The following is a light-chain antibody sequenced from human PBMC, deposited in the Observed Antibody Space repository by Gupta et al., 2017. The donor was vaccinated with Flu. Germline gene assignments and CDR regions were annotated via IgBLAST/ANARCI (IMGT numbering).Light chain of an antibody. CDR2: NVD. Sequence: VNIVCTGTGSEIGGYNCVSGYQHHAVKALKLIIYNVDKWAEECPNRFSGSKSGNTASLTISGIQAEEDADYYCGADACNDNWLFGGGTKGTVL. CDR3: GADACNDNWL. J-gene: IGLJ3*02. CDR1: GSEIGGYNC. V-gene: IGLV2-11*01.